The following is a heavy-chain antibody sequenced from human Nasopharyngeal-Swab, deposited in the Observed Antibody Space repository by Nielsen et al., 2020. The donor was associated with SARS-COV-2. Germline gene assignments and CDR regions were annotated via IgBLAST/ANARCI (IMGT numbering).Heavy chain of an antibody. CDR2: MNPNSGNT. V-gene: IGHV1-2*02. D-gene: IGHD3-16*02. Sequence: WVRQDPGEGLEWMGWMNPNSGNTGYAQKFQGRVTMTRDTSISTAYMELSRLRSDDTAVYYCAKDLLHLGELSFGIDYWGQGTLVTVSS. J-gene: IGHJ4*02. CDR3: AKDLLHLGELSFGIDY.